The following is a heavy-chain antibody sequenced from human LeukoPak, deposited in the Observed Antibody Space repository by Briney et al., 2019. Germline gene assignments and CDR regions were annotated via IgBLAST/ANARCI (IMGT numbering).Heavy chain of an antibody. CDR1: GYTFTGYY. V-gene: IGHV1-2*02. CDR3: ARDTGIFGDAFDI. Sequence: PGASVKVSCKASGYTFTGYYIHWVRQAPGQGLEWMGWISPNSGGTNYAQKFQGRVIMTRDTSIITAYMELTSLISDDTAVYYCARDTGIFGDAFDIWGQGTMVTVSS. D-gene: IGHD3-3*01. CDR2: ISPNSGGT. J-gene: IGHJ3*02.